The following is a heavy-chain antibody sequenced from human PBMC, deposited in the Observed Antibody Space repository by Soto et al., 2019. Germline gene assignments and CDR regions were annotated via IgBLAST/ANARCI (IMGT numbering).Heavy chain of an antibody. Sequence: KSSETLSLTCTVSGGSISSCYWSWIRQPPGKGLEWIGYIYYSGSTNYNPSLKSRVTISVDTSKNQFSLKLSSVTAADTAVYYCARWGITMVRDYGMDVWGQGTTVTVS. V-gene: IGHV4-59*01. D-gene: IGHD3-10*01. J-gene: IGHJ6*02. CDR3: ARWGITMVRDYGMDV. CDR1: GGSISSCY. CDR2: IYYSGST.